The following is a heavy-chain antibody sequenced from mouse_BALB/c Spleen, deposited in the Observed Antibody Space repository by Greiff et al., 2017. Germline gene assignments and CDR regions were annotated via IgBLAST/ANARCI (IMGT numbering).Heavy chain of an antibody. CDR3: ARGDSSGYAWFAY. CDR2: IWGDGST. J-gene: IGHJ3*01. CDR1: GFSLTGYG. D-gene: IGHD3-2*01. V-gene: IGHV2-6-7*01. Sequence: QVQVVESGPGLVAPSQSLSITCTVSGFSLTGYGVNWVRQPPGKGLEWLGMIWGDGSTDYNSALKSRLSISKDNSKSQVFLKMNSLQTDDTARYYCARGDSSGYAWFAYWGQGTLVTVSA.